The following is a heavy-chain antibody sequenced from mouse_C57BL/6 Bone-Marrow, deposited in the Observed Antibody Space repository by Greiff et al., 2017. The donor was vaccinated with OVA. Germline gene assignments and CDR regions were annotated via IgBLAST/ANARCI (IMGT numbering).Heavy chain of an antibody. J-gene: IGHJ4*01. D-gene: IGHD1-1*01. Sequence: QVQLQQSGAELVKPGASVKLSCKASGYTFTSYWMHWVKQRPGQGLEWIGMIHPNSGSTNYNEKFKSKATLTVDKSSSTAYMQLSSLTSEDSAVYYCASYLHYAMDYWGQGTSVTVSS. CDR3: ASYLHYAMDY. V-gene: IGHV1-64*01. CDR1: GYTFTSYW. CDR2: IHPNSGST.